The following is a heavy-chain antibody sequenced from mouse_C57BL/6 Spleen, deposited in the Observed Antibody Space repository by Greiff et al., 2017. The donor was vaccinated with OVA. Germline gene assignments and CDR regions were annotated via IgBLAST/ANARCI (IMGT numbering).Heavy chain of an antibody. D-gene: IGHD1-1*01. V-gene: IGHV1-22*01. CDR3: ARLGYGFYYAMDY. Sequence: EVQLQQSGPELVKPGASVKMSCKASGYTFTDYNMHWVKQSHGQSLEWIGFINPNNGGTNYNQKFKGKATLTVNKSSSTAYMELRSLTSEDSAVYYCARLGYGFYYAMDYWGQGTSVTVSS. CDR1: GYTFTDYN. CDR2: INPNNGGT. J-gene: IGHJ4*01.